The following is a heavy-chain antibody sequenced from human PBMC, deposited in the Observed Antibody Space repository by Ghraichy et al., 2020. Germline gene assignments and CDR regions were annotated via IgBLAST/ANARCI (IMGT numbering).Heavy chain of an antibody. CDR2: ISSGSAYT. CDR1: GFTFSSYA. Sequence: GGSLRLSCAASGFTFSSYAMNWVRQAPGKGLEWVSSISSGSAYTYYADSVKGRFSISRDNAKNSLYLQMNSLRAEDTAVYYCARDPTRARWQQFSFFDYWGQGTLVTVSS. CDR3: ARDPTRARWQQFSFFDY. D-gene: IGHD5-24*01. V-gene: IGHV3-21*01. J-gene: IGHJ4*02.